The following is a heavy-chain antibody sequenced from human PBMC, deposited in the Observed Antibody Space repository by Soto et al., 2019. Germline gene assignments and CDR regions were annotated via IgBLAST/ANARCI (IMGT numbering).Heavy chain of an antibody. CDR3: SRRSWDDVSGHYYMDV. Sequence: SVKVSCKASGGTFSSYAISWVRQAPGQGLEWMGGIIPIFGTANYAQKFQGRVTITADESTSTAYMELSSLRSEDTAVYYCSRRSWDDVSGHYYMDVWGKGTTVTVSS. J-gene: IGHJ6*03. V-gene: IGHV1-69*13. CDR2: IIPIFGTA. CDR1: GGTFSSYA. D-gene: IGHD3-3*01.